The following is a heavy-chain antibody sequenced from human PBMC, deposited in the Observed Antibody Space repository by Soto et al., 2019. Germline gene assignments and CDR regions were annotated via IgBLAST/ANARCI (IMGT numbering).Heavy chain of an antibody. D-gene: IGHD4-17*01. CDR1: GFAFSDYG. CDR3: AKTLTTVRTSGDAFDI. J-gene: IGHJ3*02. V-gene: IGHV3-30*18. Sequence: QVQLVESGGGVVQPGRSLRLSCAASGFAFSDYGMHWVRQAPGKGLEWVAVISYDGSNKYYTDSVKGRFTISRDNSKNTLYLQMNSLRTEETAVYYCAKTLTTVRTSGDAFDIWGQGTRVTVSS. CDR2: ISYDGSNK.